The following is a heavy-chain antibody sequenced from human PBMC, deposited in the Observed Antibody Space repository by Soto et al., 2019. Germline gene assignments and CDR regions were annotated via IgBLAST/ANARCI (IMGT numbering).Heavy chain of an antibody. CDR2: TTSSSSYI. Sequence: EVQLVESGGGLVEPGGSLRLSCAASGFTFSTYNMNWVRQAPGKGLEWVSSTTSSSSYIYYADSVKGRFTISRDNAKNSLYMQMNSLRAEDTAVYYCAREERFLERSLLTDYYYNYGMDVWGQGTTVTVSS. D-gene: IGHD3-3*01. V-gene: IGHV3-21*01. J-gene: IGHJ6*02. CDR3: AREERFLERSLLTDYYYNYGMDV. CDR1: GFTFSTYN.